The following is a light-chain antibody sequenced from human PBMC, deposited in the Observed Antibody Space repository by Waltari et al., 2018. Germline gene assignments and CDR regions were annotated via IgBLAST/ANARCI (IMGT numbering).Light chain of an antibody. V-gene: IGKV4-1*01. CDR1: QSVLYRSRDKNY. CDR3: QQRSSLPLYT. J-gene: IGKJ2*01. CDR2: WAS. Sequence: DIVLTQSPDSLALSLGERATINCKSSQSVLYRSRDKNYLTWYQQKPGQPPKLLISWASARESGVPDRFSGSGSGTDFTLTISSLEPEDFAVYYCQQRSSLPLYTFGQGTKLDLK.